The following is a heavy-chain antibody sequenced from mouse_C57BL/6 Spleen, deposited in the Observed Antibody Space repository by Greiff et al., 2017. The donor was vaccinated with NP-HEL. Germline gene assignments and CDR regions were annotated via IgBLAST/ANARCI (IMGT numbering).Heavy chain of an antibody. D-gene: IGHD1-1*01. CDR3: ARDTTVEDY. CDR2: IYPGDGDT. Sequence: VQLQQSGPELVKPGASVKISCKASGYAFSSSWMNWVKQRPGKGLEWIGRIYPGDGDTNYNGKFKGKATLTADKSSGTAYMQLSSLTSEDSAVYFCARDTTVEDYWGQGTTLTVSS. J-gene: IGHJ2*01. V-gene: IGHV1-82*01. CDR1: GYAFSSSW.